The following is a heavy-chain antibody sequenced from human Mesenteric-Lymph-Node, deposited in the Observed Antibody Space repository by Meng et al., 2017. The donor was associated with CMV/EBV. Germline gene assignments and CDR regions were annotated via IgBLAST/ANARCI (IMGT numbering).Heavy chain of an antibody. J-gene: IGHJ4*02. CDR3: AKEGDDSSGLDFHS. V-gene: IGHV3-23*01. D-gene: IGHD3-22*01. CDR2: IAGSGGGT. CDR1: GFTFTTYA. Sequence: GGSLRLSCAASGFTFTTYAMSWVRQAPGKGLEWVSVIAGSGGGTYYADSVKGRFTISRDNSKNTLYVQMNSLRAADTALYYCAKEGDDSSGLDFHSWGQGTLVTVSS.